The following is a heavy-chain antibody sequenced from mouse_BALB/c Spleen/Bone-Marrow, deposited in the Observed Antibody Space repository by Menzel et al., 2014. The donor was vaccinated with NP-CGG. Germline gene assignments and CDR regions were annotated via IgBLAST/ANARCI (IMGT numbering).Heavy chain of an antibody. Sequence: VQLQHSGPELVKPGASMKISCKASGYSFTGYTMNWVKQSHGKNLEWIGLINPYNGGTSYNQKFRGKATLTVDKSSXTAYMEFLSLTSEDSAVYYCASYYGSSWYFDVWGAGTTVTVSS. D-gene: IGHD1-1*01. CDR2: INPYNGGT. CDR1: GYSFTGYT. CDR3: ASYYGSSWYFDV. V-gene: IGHV1-26*01. J-gene: IGHJ1*01.